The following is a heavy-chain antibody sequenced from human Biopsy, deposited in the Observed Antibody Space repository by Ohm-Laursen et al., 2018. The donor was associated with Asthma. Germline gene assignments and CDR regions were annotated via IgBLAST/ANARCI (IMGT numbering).Heavy chain of an antibody. CDR1: GGTFNTYV. Sequence: SVKVSCKSLGGTFNTYVIGWVRQAPGQGLEWMGGINSVFGTTTYPQKFQDRVTITADDSTSAVYMELSSLRPEDTAVYYCARKAGSCISRTCYSLDFWGQGTLVTVSS. V-gene: IGHV1-69*13. D-gene: IGHD2-2*01. CDR3: ARKAGSCISRTCYSLDF. CDR2: INSVFGTT. J-gene: IGHJ4*02.